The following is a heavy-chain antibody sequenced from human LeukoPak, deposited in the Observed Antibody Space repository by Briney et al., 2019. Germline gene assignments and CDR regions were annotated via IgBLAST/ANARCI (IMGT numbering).Heavy chain of an antibody. CDR3: AKDLNTVVMQNFDS. Sequence: GGSLRLSCTGSGFPFSSYGMHWVRQTPGRGLEGVAFIRYDGKTEYYADSVKGRFTIAREDSHSTVHLHMKDLRPDDAAVYFCAKDLNTVVMQNFDSWGQGTLVSVSS. J-gene: IGHJ4*02. CDR2: IRYDGKTE. CDR1: GFPFSSYG. V-gene: IGHV3-30*02. D-gene: IGHD2-21*01.